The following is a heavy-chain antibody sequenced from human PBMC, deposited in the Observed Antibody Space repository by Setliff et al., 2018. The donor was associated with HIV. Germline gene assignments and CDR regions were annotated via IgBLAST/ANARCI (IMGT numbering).Heavy chain of an antibody. Sequence: SETLSLTCTVSGGSMINYYWSWIRQPPGKGLEWVGYVYSNGHTKYDPSLKSRVSISIDTSRKQFSLKLTSVTAADTAVYFCARDGQWRYAVDIWGQGTMVTVSS. D-gene: IGHD6-19*01. CDR1: GGSMINYY. J-gene: IGHJ3*02. CDR2: VYSNGHT. CDR3: ARDGQWRYAVDI. V-gene: IGHV4-4*08.